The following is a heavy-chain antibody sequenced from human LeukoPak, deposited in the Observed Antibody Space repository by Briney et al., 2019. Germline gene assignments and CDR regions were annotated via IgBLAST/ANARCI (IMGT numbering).Heavy chain of an antibody. V-gene: IGHV4-30-2*01. Sequence: SETLSLTCAVSGGSISSGGYSWSWIRQPPGKGPEWIGYIYHSGSTYYNPSLKSRVTISVERSKNQFSLRLSSVTAADTAVYYCARGEYSSGWFDYWGQGTLVTVSS. CDR1: GGSISSGGYS. CDR2: IYHSGST. CDR3: ARGEYSSGWFDY. J-gene: IGHJ4*02. D-gene: IGHD6-19*01.